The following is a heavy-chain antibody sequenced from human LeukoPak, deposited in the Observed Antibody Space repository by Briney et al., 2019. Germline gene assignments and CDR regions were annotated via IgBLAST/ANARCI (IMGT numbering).Heavy chain of an antibody. V-gene: IGHV5-51*01. CDR2: IYPGDADT. J-gene: IGHJ4*02. CDR3: ARRVSVRGYSSSWVDY. D-gene: IGHD6-13*01. Sequence: GESLKISCKGFGYSFTSYWFGWVRQMPGKGLEWVGIIYPGDADTRYRTSFQGQVTISADKSISTAYLQWSSLKASDTAMYYCARRVSVRGYSSSWVDYWGQGTLVTVSS. CDR1: GYSFTSYW.